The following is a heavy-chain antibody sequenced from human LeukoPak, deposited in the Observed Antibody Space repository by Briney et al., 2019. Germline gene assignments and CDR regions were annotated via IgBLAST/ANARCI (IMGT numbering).Heavy chain of an antibody. Sequence: GESLKISRQGSGYSFTTNWIGWVRQMRGKGLEWMGIIYPRDSDTRYSPSFQGQVTISADKSISTAYVQWSSLKASDTAMYYCARPGYSSSLDYWGQGTLVTVSS. J-gene: IGHJ4*02. V-gene: IGHV5-51*01. CDR3: ARPGYSSSLDY. CDR1: GYSFTTNW. CDR2: IYPRDSDT. D-gene: IGHD6-13*01.